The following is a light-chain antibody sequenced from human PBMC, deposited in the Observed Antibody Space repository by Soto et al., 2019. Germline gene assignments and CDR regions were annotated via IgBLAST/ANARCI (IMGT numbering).Light chain of an antibody. CDR2: RNN. J-gene: IGLJ3*02. Sequence: QSVLTQPPSVSGAPGQRVTISCTGRSSNIGAGYDVHWYQQLPGTAPKLLIYRNNNRPSGVPDRFSGSKSGTSASLAITGLQAEDEADYYCHSYDSSLSGSVFGGGTKVTVL. CDR3: HSYDSSLSGSV. CDR1: SSNIGAGYD. V-gene: IGLV1-40*01.